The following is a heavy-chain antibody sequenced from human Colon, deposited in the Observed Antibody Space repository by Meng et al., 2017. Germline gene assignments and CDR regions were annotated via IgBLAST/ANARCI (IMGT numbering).Heavy chain of an antibody. CDR1: GGSISSSNW. CDR2: IYQSGST. CDR3: ARRADIVVVTATTPDAFDI. D-gene: IGHD2-21*02. V-gene: IGHV4-4*02. Sequence: SETLSLTCAVSGGSISSSNWWSWVRQPPGKGLEWNGEIYQSGSTNYNPPLERRVTISVDKSKNQFSLKLSSVTAADTAVYYCARRADIVVVTATTPDAFDIWGQGTMVTVSS. J-gene: IGHJ3*02.